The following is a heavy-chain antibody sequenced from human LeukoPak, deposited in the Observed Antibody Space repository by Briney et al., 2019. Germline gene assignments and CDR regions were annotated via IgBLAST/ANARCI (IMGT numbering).Heavy chain of an antibody. J-gene: IGHJ4*02. D-gene: IGHD6-19*01. CDR1: GFVFSSLD. CDR3: AKDARRSSGWWFFDH. V-gene: IGHV3-23*01. CDR2: ITNSGGGT. Sequence: WGSLRLSCAASGFVFSSLDMGWVRQTPGKGLEWVSAITNSGGGTSYADSVKGRFNISRDNSKNTLFLQMNSLRAEDTAVYFCAKDARRSSGWWFFDHWGQGTLVTVSS.